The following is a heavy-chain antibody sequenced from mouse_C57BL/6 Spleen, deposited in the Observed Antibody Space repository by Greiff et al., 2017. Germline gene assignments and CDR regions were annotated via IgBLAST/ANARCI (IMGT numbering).Heavy chain of an antibody. CDR1: GYAFSSSW. V-gene: IGHV1-82*01. D-gene: IGHD2-1*01. CDR3: ASPRNYVAWCAY. Sequence: QVQLQQSGPELVKPGASVKISCKASGYAFSSSWMNWVKQRPGKGLEWIGRLYPGDGDTNYNWKFKGKATLTADKSSSTAYMQLISLTSEDSEVYLCASPRNYVAWCAYWGQGTLVTVSA. CDR2: LYPGDGDT. J-gene: IGHJ3*01.